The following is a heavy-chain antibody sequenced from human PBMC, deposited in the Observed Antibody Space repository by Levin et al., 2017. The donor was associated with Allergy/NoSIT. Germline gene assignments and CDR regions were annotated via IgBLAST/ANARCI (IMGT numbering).Heavy chain of an antibody. V-gene: IGHV3-30-3*01. CDR1: GFSVSDYM. CDR3: ARDLPPYSGKYHFEY. J-gene: IGHJ4*01. Sequence: GGSLRLSCTASGFSVSDYMMHWVRQAPGKGLEWVAVTSDDGADGYYAASVKGRFTISRDPSNNTLSLQMNSLRPEDTAVYYCARDLPPYSGKYHFEYWGHGTLVTVSS. CDR2: TSDDGADG. D-gene: IGHD1-26*01.